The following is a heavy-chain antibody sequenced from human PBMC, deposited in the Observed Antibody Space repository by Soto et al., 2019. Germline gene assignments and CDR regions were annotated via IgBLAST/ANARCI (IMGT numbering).Heavy chain of an antibody. CDR1: GFSFNTYA. Sequence: QVHLVESGGGLVQPGRSLRLSCAASGFSFNTYAMHWVRQAPGKGLEWVAVIWYDGSKKYYAASVKDRFTISRDNSKNTLYLQVNSLSADDTAVYYCARDHLYSGADGFFDYWGQGTLVTVSS. V-gene: IGHV3-33*01. D-gene: IGHD1-26*01. CDR2: IWYDGSKK. CDR3: ARDHLYSGADGFFDY. J-gene: IGHJ4*02.